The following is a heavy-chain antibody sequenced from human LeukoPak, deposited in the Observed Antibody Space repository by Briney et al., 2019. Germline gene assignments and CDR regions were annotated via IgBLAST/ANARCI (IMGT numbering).Heavy chain of an antibody. CDR3: AADREWGEPPP. CDR2: INPNSGGT. J-gene: IGHJ5*02. V-gene: IGHV1-2*02. CDR1: GYSFTGYY. D-gene: IGHD3-3*01. Sequence: ASVKASCKASGYSFTGYYMHWVRQAPGQGLEWMGWINPNSGGTNYAQKFQGRVTMTRDTSISTAYMELSRLRSDDTAVYYCAADREWGEPPPWGQGTLVTVSS.